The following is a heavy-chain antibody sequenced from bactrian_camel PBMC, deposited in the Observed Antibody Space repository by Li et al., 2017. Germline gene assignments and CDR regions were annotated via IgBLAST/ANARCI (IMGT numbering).Heavy chain of an antibody. CDR2: IDSLGGMT. CDR3: AEGRGSRGEHCYSLNY. CDR1: GFSFSTAT. D-gene: IGHD6*01. Sequence: VQLVESGGGLVQPGGSLRLSCAASGFSFSTATMSWVRQAPGKGLEWVSTIDSLGGMTVYANSVKGRFTISRDSAKNTVYLQMNNLQPKDTATYYCAEGRGSRGEHCYSLNYWGQGTQVTVS. J-gene: IGHJ4*01. V-gene: IGHV3S40*01.